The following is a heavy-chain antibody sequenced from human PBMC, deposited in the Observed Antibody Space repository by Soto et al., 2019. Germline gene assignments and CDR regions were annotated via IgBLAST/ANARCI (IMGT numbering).Heavy chain of an antibody. J-gene: IGHJ3*02. Sequence: ASVKVSCKASGYTFTGYYMHWVRQAPGQGLEWMGWINPNSGGTNYAQKFQGRVTMTRDTSISTAYMELSRLGSDDTAVYYCAGNGAMYEAFDIWGQGTMVTVSS. CDR2: INPNSGGT. V-gene: IGHV1-2*02. CDR1: GYTFTGYY. D-gene: IGHD1-26*01. CDR3: AGNGAMYEAFDI.